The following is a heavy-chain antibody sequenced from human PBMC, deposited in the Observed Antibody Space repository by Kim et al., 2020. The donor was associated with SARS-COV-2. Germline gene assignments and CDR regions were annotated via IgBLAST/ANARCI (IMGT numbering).Heavy chain of an antibody. V-gene: IGHV3-13*01. CDR2: IDTSGGT. Sequence: GGSLRLSCAASGFAFSSYEMHWVRQAPGKGVEWVSDIDTSGGTYYSGSAVGCLSISRVNDTNCLLFLMNSRRGGDEAVVYCAGGAPRDAAAEDSYYYG. J-gene: IGHJ6*01. CDR3: AGGAPRDAAAEDSYYYG. D-gene: IGHD2-2*01. CDR1: GFAFSSYE.